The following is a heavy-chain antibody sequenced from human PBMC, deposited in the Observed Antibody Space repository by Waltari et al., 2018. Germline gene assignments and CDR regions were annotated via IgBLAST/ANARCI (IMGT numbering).Heavy chain of an antibody. J-gene: IGHJ6*03. CDR2: IDWDDDK. D-gene: IGHD2-15*01. CDR1: GFSLSTSGMR. CDR3: ARIQDNYYMDV. V-gene: IGHV2-70*04. Sequence: QVTLKESGPALVKPTQTLTLTCTFSGFSLSTSGMRVSWIRQPPGKDLERLARIDWDDDKFYSTSLKTRLTIYKDTSKNQVVLTMTNIDPVDTATYYCARIQDNYYMDVWGKGTTVTVSS.